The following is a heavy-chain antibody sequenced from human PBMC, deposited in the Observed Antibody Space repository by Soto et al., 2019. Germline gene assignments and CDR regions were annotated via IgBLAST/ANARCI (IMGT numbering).Heavy chain of an antibody. CDR1: GVSVSSNY. CDR3: SRGRDPNPGGRT. J-gene: IGHJ5*02. CDR2: IHPSGDT. D-gene: IGHD3-16*01. Sequence: SQTLSLTCSVSGVSVSSNYWSWIRQPPGKGLEWIGEIHPSGDTDYNPSLSNRVTISLDTSKSQFSLRLTSVTAADTAVYFCSRGRDPNPGGRTWGQGALVTVSS. V-gene: IGHV4-34*01.